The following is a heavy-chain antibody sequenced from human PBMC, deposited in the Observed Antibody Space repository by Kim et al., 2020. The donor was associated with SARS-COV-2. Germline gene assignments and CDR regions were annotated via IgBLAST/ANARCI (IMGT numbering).Heavy chain of an antibody. Sequence: GESLKISCKGSGYSFTSYWIGWVRQMPGKGLEWMGIIYPGDSDTRYSPSFQGQVTISADKSISTAYLQWSSLKASDTAMYYCARRGVEDCSGGSCYVHYYYGMDVWGQGTTVTVSS. D-gene: IGHD2-15*01. CDR2: IYPGDSDT. J-gene: IGHJ6*02. V-gene: IGHV5-51*01. CDR3: ARRGVEDCSGGSCYVHYYYGMDV. CDR1: GYSFTSYW.